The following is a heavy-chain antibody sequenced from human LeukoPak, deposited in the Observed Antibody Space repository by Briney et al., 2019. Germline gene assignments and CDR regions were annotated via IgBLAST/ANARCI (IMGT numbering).Heavy chain of an antibody. CDR3: ARDCSGGSCYFKSGSFDY. J-gene: IGHJ4*02. CDR1: GYTFTSYG. Sequence: ASVKVSCKASGYTFTSYGISWVRQAPGQGLEWMGWISAYNGNTNYAQKLQVRVTMTTDTSTSTAYMELRSLRSDDTAVYYCARDCSGGSCYFKSGSFDYWGQGTLVTVSS. CDR2: ISAYNGNT. V-gene: IGHV1-18*04. D-gene: IGHD2-15*01.